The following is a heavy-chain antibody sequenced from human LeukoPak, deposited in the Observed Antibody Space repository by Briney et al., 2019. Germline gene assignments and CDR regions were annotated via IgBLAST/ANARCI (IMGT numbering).Heavy chain of an antibody. CDR1: GGSISSYY. V-gene: IGHV4-59*01. D-gene: IGHD3-3*01. CDR3: AGRNYDFWNDYYYMDV. J-gene: IGHJ6*03. CDR2: IYYSGST. Sequence: SETLSLTCTVSGGSISSYYWSWIRQPPGKGLGWIGYIYYSGSTNYNPSLKSRVTISVDTSKNQFSLMLGSVTAADTAVYYCAGRNYDFWNDYYYMDVWGKGTTVTVSS.